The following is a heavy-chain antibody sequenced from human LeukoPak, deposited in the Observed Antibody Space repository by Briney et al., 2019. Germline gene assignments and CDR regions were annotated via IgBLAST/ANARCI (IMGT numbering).Heavy chain of an antibody. V-gene: IGHV1-46*01. J-gene: IGHJ4*02. CDR2: INPSGGST. D-gene: IGHD3-3*01. CDR3: ARDYGFWSGYPY. Sequence: ASVKVSCKASGYTFSSYYTHWVRQAPGQGLEWMGIINPSGGSTSYAQKFQGRVTMTRDTSTRTVYMEVSSLRSEDTAVYYCARDYGFWSGYPYWGQGTLVTVSS. CDR1: GYTFSSYY.